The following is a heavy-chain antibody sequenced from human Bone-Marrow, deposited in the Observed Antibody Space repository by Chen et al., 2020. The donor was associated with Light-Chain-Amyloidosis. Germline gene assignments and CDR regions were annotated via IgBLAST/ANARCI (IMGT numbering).Heavy chain of an antibody. CDR2: IYPDDSDA. D-gene: IGHD5-12*01. CDR1: GYTFPNYW. J-gene: IGHJ4*02. Sequence: EVQLEQSGPEVQKPGESLKISCKGSGYTFPNYWIGWVRQMPGKGLGWMGVIYPDDSDARYSPSFEGQVTISADKSITTAYLQWRSLKASDTAMYYCARRRDGYNFDYWGQGTLVTVSS. V-gene: IGHV5-51*01. CDR3: ARRRDGYNFDY.